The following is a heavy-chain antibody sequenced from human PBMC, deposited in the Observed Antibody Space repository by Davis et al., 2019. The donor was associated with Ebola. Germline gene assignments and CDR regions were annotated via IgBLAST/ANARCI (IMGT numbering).Heavy chain of an antibody. J-gene: IGHJ6*01. CDR2: ISAYNGNT. CDR1: GYTFTSYG. D-gene: IGHD3-22*01. Sequence: ASVKVSCKASGYTFTSYGISWVRQAPGQGLEWMGWISAYNGNTNYAQKLQGRVTMTTDTSTSTAYMELRSLRSDDTAVYYCARASYYDSSQPQNEDLNYYFYYGMDVWGQGTTVNVSS. V-gene: IGHV1-18*04. CDR3: ARASYYDSSQPQNEDLNYYFYYGMDV.